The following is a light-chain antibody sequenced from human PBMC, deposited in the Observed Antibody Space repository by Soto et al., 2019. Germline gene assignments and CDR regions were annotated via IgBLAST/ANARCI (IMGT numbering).Light chain of an antibody. Sequence: DIQLTQSPSTLSSSVGDRVTITCRASQSISNWLAWYQQKPGKAPTLLIYDVSRLESGVPSRFSGSGSGTEFTLTISSLQPGDFATYYCQHYNTYPWTFGQGTKVDIK. CDR2: DVS. CDR3: QHYNTYPWT. CDR1: QSISNW. V-gene: IGKV1-5*01. J-gene: IGKJ1*01.